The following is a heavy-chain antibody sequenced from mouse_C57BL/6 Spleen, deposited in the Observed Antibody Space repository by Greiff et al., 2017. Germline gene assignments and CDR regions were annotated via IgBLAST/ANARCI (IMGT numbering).Heavy chain of an antibody. V-gene: IGHV1-72*01. CDR3: ARAGYDLYWYFDV. J-gene: IGHJ1*03. CDR1: GYTFTSYW. D-gene: IGHD2-3*01. CDR2: FDPNSGGT. Sequence: QVQLQQPGAELVKPGASVKLSCKASGYTFTSYWMHWVKQRPGRGHEWIGRFDPNSGGTKYNEKFKSKATLTVDKPSSTAYMQLSSLTSEDSAVYYCARAGYDLYWYFDVWGTGTTVAVSS.